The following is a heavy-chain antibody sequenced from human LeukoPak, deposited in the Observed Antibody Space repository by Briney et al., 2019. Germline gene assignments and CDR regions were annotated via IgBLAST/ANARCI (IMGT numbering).Heavy chain of an antibody. CDR3: ARGPMYSSSRLIDY. J-gene: IGHJ4*02. Sequence: PSETLSLTCTVSGGSISSYYWNWIRQPPGKGLEWIGYIYSSGTTNSNPSLRSRVSMSVDTSKNQFSPRLSSVTAADTAVYYCARGPMYSSSRLIDYWGQGTLVTVSS. CDR1: GGSISSYY. V-gene: IGHV4-59*01. D-gene: IGHD6-13*01. CDR2: IYSSGTT.